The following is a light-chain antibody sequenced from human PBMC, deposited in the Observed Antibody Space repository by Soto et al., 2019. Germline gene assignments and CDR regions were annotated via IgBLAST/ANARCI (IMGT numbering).Light chain of an antibody. V-gene: IGKV3-11*01. CDR2: DAS. Sequence: EIVLTKSPATLSLSPGERATLSCRASQSVSSYLAWYQQKPCQAPRLLIYDASNRATGIPARFSGSWSGTDCTLTISSLEPQEFAVYYCQQRSNGPPFTFGPGTKVDIK. CDR3: QQRSNGPPFT. J-gene: IGKJ3*01. CDR1: QSVSSY.